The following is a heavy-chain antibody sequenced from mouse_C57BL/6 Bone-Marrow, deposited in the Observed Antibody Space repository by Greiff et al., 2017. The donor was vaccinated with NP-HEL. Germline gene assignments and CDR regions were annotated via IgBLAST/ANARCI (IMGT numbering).Heavy chain of an antibody. CDR2: ISSGSSTI. D-gene: IGHD4-1*02. CDR3: AREPQLGRSFDY. V-gene: IGHV5-17*01. J-gene: IGHJ2*01. CDR1: GFTFSDYG. Sequence: EVMLVESGGGLVKPGGSLKLSCAASGFTFSDYGMHWVRQAPEKGLEWVAYISSGSSTIYYADTVKGRFTISRDNAKNTLFLQMTSLRSEDTAMYYCAREPQLGRSFDYWGQGTTLTVSS.